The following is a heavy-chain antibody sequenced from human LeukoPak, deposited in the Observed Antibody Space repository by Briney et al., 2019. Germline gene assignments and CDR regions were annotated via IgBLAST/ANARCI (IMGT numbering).Heavy chain of an antibody. D-gene: IGHD2-15*01. V-gene: IGHV4-31*03. CDR3: ARARYSGGWSCCFDI. Sequence: SGTLSLTCTVSGGSITSGDYYWTWIRQRTGKGLEWIGYVYYWGSTYYNPSVKSRVIISVDTSRNQFSLELSSLTAADTAVYHCARARYSGGWSCCFDIWGQGTMVTVSS. CDR2: VYYWGST. CDR1: GGSITSGDYY. J-gene: IGHJ3*02.